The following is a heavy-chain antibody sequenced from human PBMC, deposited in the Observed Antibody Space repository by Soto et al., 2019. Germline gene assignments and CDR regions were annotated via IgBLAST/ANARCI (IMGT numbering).Heavy chain of an antibody. CDR2: MYYSGYT. J-gene: IGHJ4*02. Sequence: QLQLHESGPGLVKPSETLSLTCNVSGGSISSSSYYWGWIRQPPGKGLEWIGSMYYSGYTYYNPSLKSRVTMFVDTSKNQFSLKLSSVTAADTAVYYCVRSRLVATIPYFDYWGQGILVTVSS. D-gene: IGHD5-12*01. V-gene: IGHV4-39*01. CDR3: VRSRLVATIPYFDY. CDR1: GGSISSSSYY.